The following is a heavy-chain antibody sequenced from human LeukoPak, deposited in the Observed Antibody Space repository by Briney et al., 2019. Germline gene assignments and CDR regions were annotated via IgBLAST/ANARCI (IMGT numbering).Heavy chain of an antibody. CDR1: GGSFSGYY. CDR3: ARGVPAALYYFDY. Sequence: SETLSLTCAAYGGSFSGYYWSWIRQPPGKGLEWIGEINHSGSTNYNPSLKSRVTISVDTSKNQFSLKLSSVTAADTAVYYCARGVPAALYYFDYWGQGTLVTVSS. V-gene: IGHV4-34*01. J-gene: IGHJ4*02. CDR2: INHSGST. D-gene: IGHD2-2*01.